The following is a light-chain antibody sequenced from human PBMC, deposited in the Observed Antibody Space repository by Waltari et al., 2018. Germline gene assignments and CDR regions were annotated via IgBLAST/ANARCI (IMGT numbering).Light chain of an antibody. CDR3: QQSYSSPT. Sequence: DIQMTQSPSSLSASVGDRVTITCRASQNIGSYLHWFQQKPGKAPKPLIYAASSLQSGVPTRFSGSGSGTDFTLTVSSLQPEDFATYYCQQSYSSPTFGGGTKVEIK. J-gene: IGKJ4*01. CDR2: AAS. V-gene: IGKV1-39*01. CDR1: QNIGSY.